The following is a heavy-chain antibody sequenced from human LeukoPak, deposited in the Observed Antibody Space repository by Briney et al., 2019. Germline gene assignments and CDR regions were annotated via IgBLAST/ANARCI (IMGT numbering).Heavy chain of an antibody. Sequence: PGGSLRFSCAASGFTVSSNYMSWVRQAPGKGLEWVSVIYSGGSTYYADSVKGRFTISRDNSKNTLYLQMNSLRAEDTAVYYCARGAFFDYWGQGTLVTVSS. J-gene: IGHJ4*02. CDR2: IYSGGST. V-gene: IGHV3-53*01. CDR3: ARGAFFDY. CDR1: GFTVSSNY.